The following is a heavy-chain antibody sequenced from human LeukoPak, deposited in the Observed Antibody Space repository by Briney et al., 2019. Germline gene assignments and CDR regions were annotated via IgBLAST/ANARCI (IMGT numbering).Heavy chain of an antibody. V-gene: IGHV1-2*02. CDR1: GYTFTSYY. D-gene: IGHD1-1*01. Sequence: ASVKISCKASGYTFTSYYMHWVRQAPGQGLEWMGWINSNSGVTKYAQKFQDRVTMTRDTSISTAYMELSRLTSDDTAIYYCARDGTLSGSWNDFWGQGSLVTVSS. CDR2: INSNSGVT. CDR3: ARDGTLSGSWNDF. J-gene: IGHJ4*02.